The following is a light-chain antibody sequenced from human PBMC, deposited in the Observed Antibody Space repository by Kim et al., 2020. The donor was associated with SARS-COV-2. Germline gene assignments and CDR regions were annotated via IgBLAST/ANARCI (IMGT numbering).Light chain of an antibody. CDR2: DTS. Sequence: LSPGERATLSCGASQSVSSYLAWYQQKPGQAPRLLIYDTSKRATGIPARFSGSGSGTDFTLTISSLEPEDFAVYYCQQRSNWLITFGQGTRLEIK. J-gene: IGKJ5*01. V-gene: IGKV3-11*01. CDR3: QQRSNWLIT. CDR1: QSVSSY.